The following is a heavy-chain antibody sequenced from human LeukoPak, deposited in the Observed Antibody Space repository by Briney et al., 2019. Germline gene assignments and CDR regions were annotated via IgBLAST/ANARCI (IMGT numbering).Heavy chain of an antibody. V-gene: IGHV1-69*05. CDR2: IIPIFGTA. D-gene: IGHD5-12*01. Sequence: SVKVSCKASGGTFSSYAISWVRQAPGQGLEWMGGIIPIFGTANYAQKFQGRVTMTRDTSTSTVYMELSSLRSEDMAVYYCARGDSGYDYHYWGQGTLVTVSS. CDR3: ARGDSGYDYHY. J-gene: IGHJ4*02. CDR1: GGTFSSYA.